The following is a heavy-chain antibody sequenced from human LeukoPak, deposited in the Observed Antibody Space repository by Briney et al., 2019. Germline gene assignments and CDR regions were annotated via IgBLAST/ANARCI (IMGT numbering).Heavy chain of an antibody. J-gene: IGHJ3*02. CDR3: TTFMITFGGVIADHDAFDI. CDR2: IKSKTDGGTT. Sequence: GSLRLSCAASGFTFSNAWMSWVRQAPGKGLGWVGRIKSKTDGGTTDYAAPVKGRFTISRDDSKNTLYLQMNSLKTEDTAVYYCTTFMITFGGVIADHDAFDIWGQGTMVTVSS. D-gene: IGHD3-16*02. CDR1: GFTFSNAW. V-gene: IGHV3-15*01.